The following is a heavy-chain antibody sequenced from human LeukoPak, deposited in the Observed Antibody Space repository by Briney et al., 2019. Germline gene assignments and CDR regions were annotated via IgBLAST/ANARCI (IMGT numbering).Heavy chain of an antibody. CDR1: GYSFTSYW. D-gene: IGHD6-19*01. J-gene: IGHJ4*02. Sequence: GESLKISCKGSGYSFTSYWISWVRQMPGKGLAWMGRINPSDSYTNYSPSFQGHVTISADKSISTAYLQWSSLKASDTAMYYCASSLEPGIAVAGTYYFDYWGQGTLVTVSS. V-gene: IGHV5-10-1*01. CDR2: INPSDSYT. CDR3: ASSLEPGIAVAGTYYFDY.